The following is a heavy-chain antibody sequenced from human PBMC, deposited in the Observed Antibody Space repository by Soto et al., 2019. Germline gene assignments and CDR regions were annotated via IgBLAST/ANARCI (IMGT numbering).Heavy chain of an antibody. J-gene: IGHJ4*02. Sequence: QVQLVESGGGVVQPGRSLRLSCTASGFTLSDYGMHWVRQAPGKGLEWVAVIWHDGGAKYYAESVTGRITISRDNSKNTVHLQLDSLGAEDTSLYYRARDPGRDSPIDYWGQGTLVTVSS. D-gene: IGHD3-22*01. CDR3: ARDPGRDSPIDY. CDR2: IWHDGGAK. CDR1: GFTLSDYG. V-gene: IGHV3-33*01.